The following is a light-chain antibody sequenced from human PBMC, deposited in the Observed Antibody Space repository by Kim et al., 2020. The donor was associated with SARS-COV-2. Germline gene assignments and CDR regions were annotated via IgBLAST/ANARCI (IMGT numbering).Light chain of an antibody. CDR1: KLGDKY. Sequence: SGSPGHTARITCSGDKLGDKYAFWYQQKPGQSPVLVMFQHDKRPSGISQRFSGSNSGNTAILTISGTRTIDEADYYCQAWDSSAAVFGGGTQLTV. V-gene: IGLV3-1*01. CDR2: QHD. J-gene: IGLJ2*01. CDR3: QAWDSSAAV.